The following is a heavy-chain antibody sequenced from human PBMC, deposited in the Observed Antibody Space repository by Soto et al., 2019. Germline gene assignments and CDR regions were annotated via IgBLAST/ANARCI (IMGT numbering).Heavy chain of an antibody. D-gene: IGHD2-2*01. CDR3: AKDSRVPAAMESFDY. CDR2: ISYDGSNK. J-gene: IGHJ4*02. CDR1: GFTFSSYG. V-gene: IGHV3-30*18. Sequence: PGGSLRLSCAASGFTFSSYGMHWVRQAPGKGLEWVAVISYDGSNKYYADSVKGRFTISRDNSKNTLYLQMNSLRAEDTAVYYCAKDSRVPAAMESFDYWGQGT.